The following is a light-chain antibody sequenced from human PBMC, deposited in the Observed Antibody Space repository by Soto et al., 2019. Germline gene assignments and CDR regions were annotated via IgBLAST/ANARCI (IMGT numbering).Light chain of an antibody. CDR1: HNVNSL. J-gene: IGKJ5*01. V-gene: IGKV3-15*01. CDR2: RAS. CDR3: QQYNKWPIT. Sequence: EIVLTQSPDTVSVSPGERAMLSCWASHNVNSLLAWYQQKPGQAPRLLIYRASTRASDTPARFSGSGSGTEFTLTISSLQSEDFAVYYCQQYNKWPITFGQGTRLEIK.